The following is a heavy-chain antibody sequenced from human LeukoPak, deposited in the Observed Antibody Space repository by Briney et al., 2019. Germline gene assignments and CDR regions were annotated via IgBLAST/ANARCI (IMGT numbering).Heavy chain of an antibody. D-gene: IGHD3-16*01. CDR1: GGSISSSSYY. Sequence: SETLSLTCTVFGGSISSSSYYWGWIRQPPGKGLEWIGRIYTSGSTNYNPSLKSRVTMSVDTSKNQFSLKLSSVTAANTAVYYCARDEMGAGLYNWFDPWGQGTLVTVSS. V-gene: IGHV4-39*07. J-gene: IGHJ5*02. CDR3: ARDEMGAGLYNWFDP. CDR2: IYTSGST.